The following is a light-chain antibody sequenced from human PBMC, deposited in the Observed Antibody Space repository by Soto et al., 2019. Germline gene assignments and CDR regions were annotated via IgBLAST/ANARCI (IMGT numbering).Light chain of an antibody. CDR1: SSDVGGYNY. J-gene: IGLJ2*01. CDR3: SSYRSSRTYVV. CDR2: QVS. Sequence: QSVLTQPRSVSGSPGQSVTISCTGTSSDVGGYNYVSWYQQHPGKAPKLMIYQVSNRPSGVSDRFSGSKSGNTASLTISGVQAEDEADYYCSSYRSSRTYVVFGGGTKLTVL. V-gene: IGLV2-11*01.